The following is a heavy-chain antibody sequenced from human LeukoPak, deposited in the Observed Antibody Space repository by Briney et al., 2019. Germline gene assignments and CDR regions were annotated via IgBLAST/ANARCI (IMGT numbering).Heavy chain of an antibody. CDR1: GGSISSGSYY. Sequence: SETLSLTCTVSGGSISSGSYYWSWIRQPAGKGLEWIGRIYTSGSTNYNPSLKSRVTISVDTSKNQFSLKLSSVTAADTAVYYCAKEGTTVVTYYYYMDVWGKGTTVTVSS. V-gene: IGHV4-61*02. D-gene: IGHD4-23*01. J-gene: IGHJ6*03. CDR2: IYTSGST. CDR3: AKEGTTVVTYYYYMDV.